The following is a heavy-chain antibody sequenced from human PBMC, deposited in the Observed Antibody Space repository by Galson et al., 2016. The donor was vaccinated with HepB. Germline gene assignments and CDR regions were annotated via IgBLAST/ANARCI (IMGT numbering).Heavy chain of an antibody. CDR3: ATQSASTKCYWCFDP. D-gene: IGHD2-2*01. CDR2: IYNSGRT. CDR1: GFTVSRYY. Sequence: SLRLSCAVSGFTVSRYYMSWVRQPPGKGLEWVALIYNSGRTTYADSVKGRFTISRDNSKNMMFLQMNNLRADDTAVYYCATQSASTKCYWCFDPWGQGTLVTVSS. J-gene: IGHJ5*02. V-gene: IGHV3-53*01.